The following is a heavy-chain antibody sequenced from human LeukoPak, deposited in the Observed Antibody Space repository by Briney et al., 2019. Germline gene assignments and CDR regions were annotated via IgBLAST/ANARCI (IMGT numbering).Heavy chain of an antibody. CDR1: GGSISSSSYY. CDR3: ARETYYYGSGSYAFDI. CDR2: IYYSGST. Sequence: SETLSLTCTVSGGSISSSSYYWGWIRQPPGKGLEWIGSIYYSGSTNYNPSLKSRVTMSVDTSKNQFSLKLSSVTAADTAVYYCARETYYYGSGSYAFDIWGQGTMVTVSS. D-gene: IGHD3-10*01. V-gene: IGHV4-39*07. J-gene: IGHJ3*02.